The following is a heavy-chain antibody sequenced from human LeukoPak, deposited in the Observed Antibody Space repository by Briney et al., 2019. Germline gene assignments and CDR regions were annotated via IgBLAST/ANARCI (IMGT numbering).Heavy chain of an antibody. CDR1: GFTFSSYT. V-gene: IGHV3-30-3*01. Sequence: GRSLRLSRAASGFTFSSYTMHWVRQAPGKGLEWVAVISYDGSNKYYADSVKGRFTISRDNSKNTLYLQMNSLRAEDTAVYYCAREGYCSGGSCYDGMDVWGQGTTVTLSS. CDR2: ISYDGSNK. CDR3: AREGYCSGGSCYDGMDV. J-gene: IGHJ6*02. D-gene: IGHD2-15*01.